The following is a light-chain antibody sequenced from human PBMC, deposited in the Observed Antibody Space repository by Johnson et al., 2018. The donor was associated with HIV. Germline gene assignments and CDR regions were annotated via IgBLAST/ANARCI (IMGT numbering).Light chain of an antibody. J-gene: IGLJ1*01. CDR2: ENN. CDR3: GTWDSSLSAYV. V-gene: IGLV1-51*02. Sequence: QSVLTQPPSVSAAPGQKVTISCSGSSSNIGNNYVSWYQQLPGTAPKLLIYENNKRPSGIPYRFSGSKSGTSATLCITGPQTVDEADYYCGTWDSSLSAYVFGTGTKVTVL. CDR1: SSNIGNNY.